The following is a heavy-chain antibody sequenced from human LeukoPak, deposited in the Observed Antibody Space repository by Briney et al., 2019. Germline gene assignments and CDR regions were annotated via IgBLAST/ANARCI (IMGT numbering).Heavy chain of an antibody. CDR1: LGSLSGYF. CDR2: INHSGST. CDR3: ARAPYSSSWRNRGPLGY. J-gene: IGHJ4*02. Sequence: SESLSVTPVVYLGSLSGYFWRSMRQPPGRGGEWMGEINHSGSTNYNPSLKRRVTISVDTSKNQFSLKLSSVTAADTAVYYCARAPYSSSWRNRGPLGYWGQGTLVTVSS. D-gene: IGHD6-13*01. V-gene: IGHV4-34*01.